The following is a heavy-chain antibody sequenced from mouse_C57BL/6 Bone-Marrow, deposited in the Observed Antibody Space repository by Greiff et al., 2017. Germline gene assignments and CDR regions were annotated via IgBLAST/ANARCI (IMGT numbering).Heavy chain of an antibody. CDR1: GYTFTSYW. V-gene: IGHV1-69*01. D-gene: IGHD3-2*02. CDR3: ARSRLYHFDY. J-gene: IGHJ2*01. Sequence: QVQLQQPGAELVMPGASVKLSCKASGYTFTSYWMHWVKQRPGQGLEWIGEIDPSDSYTNYNQKFKGKSTLTVDKSSSTAYMQLSSLTSEDSAVYYCARSRLYHFDYWGQGTTLTVSS. CDR2: IDPSDSYT.